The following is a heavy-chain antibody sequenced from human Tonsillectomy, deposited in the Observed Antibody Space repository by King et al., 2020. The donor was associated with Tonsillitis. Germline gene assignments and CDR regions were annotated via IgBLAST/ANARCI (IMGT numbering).Heavy chain of an antibody. CDR1: GYTFTSYG. J-gene: IGHJ6*02. CDR3: ARDYPYYDFWSGYAPYYYYGMDV. D-gene: IGHD3-3*01. Sequence: VQLVESGAEVKKPGASVKVSCKASGYTFTSYGISRVRQAPGQGLEWMGWISANNGNTNYAQKFQGRVTMTTDTSTSTAYMELRSLRSDDTAVYYCARDYPYYDFWSGYAPYYYYGMDVWGQGTTVTVSS. V-gene: IGHV1-18*04. CDR2: ISANNGNT.